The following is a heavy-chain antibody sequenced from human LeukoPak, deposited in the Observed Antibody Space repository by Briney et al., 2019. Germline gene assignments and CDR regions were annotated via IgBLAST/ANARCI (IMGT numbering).Heavy chain of an antibody. Sequence: SETLSLTCAVYGGSFSGYYWSWIRQPPGKGLEWIGEINHSGSTNYNPSLKSRVTISVGTSKNQFSLKLGSVTAADTAVYYCARGRHYYGSGSPIRVFDYWGQGTLVTVSS. CDR1: GGSFSGYY. CDR2: INHSGST. V-gene: IGHV4-34*01. D-gene: IGHD3-10*01. CDR3: ARGRHYYGSGSPIRVFDY. J-gene: IGHJ4*02.